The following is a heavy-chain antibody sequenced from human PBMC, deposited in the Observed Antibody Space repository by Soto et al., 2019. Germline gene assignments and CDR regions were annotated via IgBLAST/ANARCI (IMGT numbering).Heavy chain of an antibody. D-gene: IGHD6-13*01. CDR1: GGSISSYY. V-gene: IGHV4-59*12. J-gene: IGHJ6*02. CDR3: ARDVIGIAAATQFPTGQYGMDV. Sequence: SETLSLTCTVSGGSISSYYWSWIRQPPGKGLEWIGYIYYSGSTNYNPSLKSRVTISVDTSKNQFSLKLSSVTAADTAVYYCARDVIGIAAATQFPTGQYGMDVWGQGTTVTVSS. CDR2: IYYSGST.